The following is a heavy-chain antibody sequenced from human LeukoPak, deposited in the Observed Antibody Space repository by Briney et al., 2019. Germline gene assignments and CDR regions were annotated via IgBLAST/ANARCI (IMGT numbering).Heavy chain of an antibody. J-gene: IGHJ3*02. CDR1: GYTFTSYY. Sequence: ASVKVSCKASGYTFTSYYMHWVRQAPGQGLEWMGWINPNSGGTNYAQKFQGRVTMTRDTSISTAYMELSRLRSDDTAVYYCARDRRSAVDAFDIWGQGTMVTVSS. CDR3: ARDRRSAVDAFDI. V-gene: IGHV1-2*02. CDR2: INPNSGGT.